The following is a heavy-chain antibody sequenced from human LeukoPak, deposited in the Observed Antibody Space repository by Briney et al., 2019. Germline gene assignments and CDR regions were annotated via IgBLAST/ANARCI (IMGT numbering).Heavy chain of an antibody. J-gene: IGHJ4*02. D-gene: IGHD3-10*01. CDR3: ARVRGFGELLHFDY. CDR2: IKQDGSEK. CDR1: GFTVSSNY. Sequence: GGSLRLSCAASGFTVSSNYMSWVRQAPGKGLEWVANIKQDGSEKYYVDSVKGRFTISRDNAKNSLYLQMNSLRAEDTAVYYCARVRGFGELLHFDYWGQGTLVTVSS. V-gene: IGHV3-7*01.